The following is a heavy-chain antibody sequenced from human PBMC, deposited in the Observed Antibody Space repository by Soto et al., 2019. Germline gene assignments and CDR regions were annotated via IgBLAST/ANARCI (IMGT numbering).Heavy chain of an antibody. Sequence: ASVKVSCKVSGYTLTELSMHWVRQAPGKGLEWMGGFDPEDGETIYAQKFQGRVTMTEDTSTDTAYMELSSLRSEDTAVYYCATLAGSSFYFDYWGQGTLVTVSS. CDR3: ATLAGSSFYFDY. D-gene: IGHD6-13*01. CDR1: GYTLTELS. J-gene: IGHJ4*02. CDR2: FDPEDGET. V-gene: IGHV1-24*01.